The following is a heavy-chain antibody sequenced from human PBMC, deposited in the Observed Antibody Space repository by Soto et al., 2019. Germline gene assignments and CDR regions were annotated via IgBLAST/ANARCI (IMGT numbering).Heavy chain of an antibody. D-gene: IGHD2-2*01. CDR1: GGTFSSYT. CDR3: ARADCSSTSCYVTGRFDP. V-gene: IGHV1-69*02. Sequence: QVQLVHSGAEVKKPGSSVKVSCKASGGTFSSYTISWVRQAPGQGLEWMGRIIPILGIANYAQKFQGRVTITADKSTSTAYMELSSLRSEDTAVYYCARADCSSTSCYVTGRFDPWGQGTLVTVSS. J-gene: IGHJ5*02. CDR2: IIPILGIA.